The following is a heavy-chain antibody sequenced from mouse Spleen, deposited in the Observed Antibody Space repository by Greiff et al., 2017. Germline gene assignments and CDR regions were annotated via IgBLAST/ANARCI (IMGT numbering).Heavy chain of an antibody. V-gene: IGHV1-42*01. CDR3: ARNQSSYYYGSYWYFDV. D-gene: IGHD1-1*01. CDR2: INPSTGGT. CDR1: GYSFTGYY. J-gene: IGHJ1*03. Sequence: EVKVVESGPELVKPGASVKISCKASGYSFTGYYMNWVKQSPEKSLEWIGEINPSTGGTTYNQKFKAKATLTVDKSSSTAYMQLKSLTSEDSAVYYCARNQSSYYYGSYWYFDVWGTGTTVTVSS.